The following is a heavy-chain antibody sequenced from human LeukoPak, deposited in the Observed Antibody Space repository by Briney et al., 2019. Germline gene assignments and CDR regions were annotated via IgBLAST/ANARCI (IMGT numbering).Heavy chain of an antibody. Sequence: GGSLRLSCAASGFTFSDYYMSWIRQAPGKGLEWLSYMSNNGSSAYYRDSAKGRFTISRDNAKNALYLEMNSLTVEDTAVYYCARQKRAFDYWGRGTLVTVST. CDR2: MSNNGSSA. CDR3: ARQKRAFDY. J-gene: IGHJ4*02. V-gene: IGHV3-11*01. CDR1: GFTFSDYY.